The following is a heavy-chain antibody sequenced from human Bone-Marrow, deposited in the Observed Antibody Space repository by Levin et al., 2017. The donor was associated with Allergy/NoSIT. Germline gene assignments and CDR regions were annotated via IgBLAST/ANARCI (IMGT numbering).Heavy chain of an antibody. Sequence: GESLKISCAVSGFTFDDYAMHWVRQAPGKGLEWVANINQDGTEKFSVDSVKGRFTISRDNVKNSLYLQMNSLRAEDTAVYYCVRESSSSAFNYYNYYAMDIWGQGTKVTVS. CDR3: VRESSSSAFNYYNYYAMDI. CDR1: GFTFDDYA. J-gene: IGHJ6*02. D-gene: IGHD6-6*01. V-gene: IGHV3-7*01. CDR2: INQDGTEK.